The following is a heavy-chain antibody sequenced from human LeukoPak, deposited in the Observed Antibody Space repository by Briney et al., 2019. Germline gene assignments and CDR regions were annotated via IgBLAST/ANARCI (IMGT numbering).Heavy chain of an antibody. CDR1: GYTFTGYY. D-gene: IGHD3-10*01. CDR3: ARDGKGQLLWFIGYYYYYMDV. CDR2: INTNTGNP. Sequence: ASVKVSCKASGYTFTGYYMHWVRQAPGQGLEWMGWINTNTGNPTYAQGFTGRFVFSLDTSVSTAYLQISSLKAEDTAVYYCARDGKGQLLWFIGYYYYYMDVWGKGTTVTVSS. V-gene: IGHV7-4-1*02. J-gene: IGHJ6*03.